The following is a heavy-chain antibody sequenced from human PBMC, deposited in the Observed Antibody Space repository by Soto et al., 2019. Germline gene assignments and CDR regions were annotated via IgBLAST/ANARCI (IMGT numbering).Heavy chain of an antibody. CDR2: INAGNGNT. Sequence: QVQLVQSGAEVKKPGASVKVSCKASGYIFTSYAMHWVRQAPGQRLEWMGWINAGNGNTKYSQKFQGRVTITRDTSASTAYMELSSLRSEDTAVYYCARELGGSMVRGVITYWGQGTMVTVSS. CDR3: ARELGGSMVRGVITY. J-gene: IGHJ3*01. CDR1: GYIFTSYA. V-gene: IGHV1-3*01. D-gene: IGHD3-10*01.